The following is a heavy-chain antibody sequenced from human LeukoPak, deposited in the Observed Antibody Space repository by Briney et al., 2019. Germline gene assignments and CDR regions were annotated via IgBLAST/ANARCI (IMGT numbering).Heavy chain of an antibody. CDR3: ARDGRLRNGYDNFYI. J-gene: IGHJ4*02. CDR1: GYTFSGFY. CDR2: INPKNGDT. V-gene: IGHV1-2*02. Sequence: ASVKVSCKASGYTFSGFYINWVRQTPGQGLEWMGWINPKNGDTHYAQDFLGRVTMTRDTSISTAYMELSRLTSDDTAVYYCARDGRLRNGYDNFYIWGQGTLVTVSS. D-gene: IGHD5-18*01.